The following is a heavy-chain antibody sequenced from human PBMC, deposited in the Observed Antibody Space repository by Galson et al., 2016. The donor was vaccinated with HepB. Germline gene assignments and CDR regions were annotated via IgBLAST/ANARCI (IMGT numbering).Heavy chain of an antibody. V-gene: IGHV3-30*18. D-gene: IGHD3-22*01. CDR3: AKDRRYYDSSGYFWEGYYYDGMDV. Sequence: SLRLSFAASGFTFSSYGMHWVRQAPGKGLEWVAVISYDGSDKYYADSVKGRFTISRDNSKNTMYLQMNSLRPEDTAVYYCAKDRRYYDSSGYFWEGYYYDGMDVWGQGTTVTVSS. CDR2: ISYDGSDK. J-gene: IGHJ6*02. CDR1: GFTFSSYG.